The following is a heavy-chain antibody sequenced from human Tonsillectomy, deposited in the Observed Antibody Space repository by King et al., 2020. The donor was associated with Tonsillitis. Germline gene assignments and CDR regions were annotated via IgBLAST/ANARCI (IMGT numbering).Heavy chain of an antibody. Sequence: VQLVESGGGLVQPGGSLRLSCAASGFTFSSSAMSWVRQAPGKGLEWVSAISGSGDRTFYADSVKGRFTISRDNSKNTLYLQMNSLRAEDTAVYYCAKEKWFGELLSVDYWGQGTLVTVSS. CDR1: GFTFSSSA. V-gene: IGHV3-23*04. D-gene: IGHD3-10*01. CDR3: AKEKWFGELLSVDY. J-gene: IGHJ4*02. CDR2: ISGSGDRT.